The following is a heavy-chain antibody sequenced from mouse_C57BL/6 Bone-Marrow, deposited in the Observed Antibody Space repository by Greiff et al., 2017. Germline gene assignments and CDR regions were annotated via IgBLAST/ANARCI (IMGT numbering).Heavy chain of an antibody. CDR1: GFTFSSYA. V-gene: IGHV5-4*03. D-gene: IGHD1-1*01. CDR2: ISAGGSYT. CDR3: AGVCGSSREDWYFDV. Sequence: EVKLMESGGGLVKPGGSLKLSCAASGFTFSSYAMSWVRQTPEKSLEWVATISAGGSYTYYPANVKGRFTISRDNAKTHLYLQMSHLKSEDSALXYGAGVCGSSREDWYFDVWGTGTTVTVSS. J-gene: IGHJ1*03.